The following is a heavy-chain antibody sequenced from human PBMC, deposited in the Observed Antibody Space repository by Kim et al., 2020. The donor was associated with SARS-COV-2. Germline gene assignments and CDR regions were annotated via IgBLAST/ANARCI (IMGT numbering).Heavy chain of an antibody. CDR1: GGSFSGYY. V-gene: IGHV4-34*01. Sequence: SETLSLTCAVYGGSFSGYYWSWIRQPTGKGLEWIGEINHSGSTNYNPSLKSRVTISVDTSKNQFSLKLSSVTAADTAVYYCARVRLLRPNYYFYGLDVWG. D-gene: IGHD3-22*01. CDR2: INHSGST. J-gene: IGHJ6*01. CDR3: ARVRLLRPNYYFYGLDV.